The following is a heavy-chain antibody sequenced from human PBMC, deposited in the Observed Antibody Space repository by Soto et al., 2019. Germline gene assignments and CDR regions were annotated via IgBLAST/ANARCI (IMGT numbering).Heavy chain of an antibody. D-gene: IGHD1-7*01. J-gene: IGHJ5*02. V-gene: IGHV1-69*13. CDR2: IIPIFGTA. Sequence: GASVKVSCKASGGTFSSYAISWVRQAPGQGLEWMGGIIPIFGTANYAQKFQGRVTITADESTSTAYMELSSLRSEDTAVYYCARVELELRGWFEPWGQGTLVTVSS. CDR1: GGTFSSYA. CDR3: ARVELELRGWFEP.